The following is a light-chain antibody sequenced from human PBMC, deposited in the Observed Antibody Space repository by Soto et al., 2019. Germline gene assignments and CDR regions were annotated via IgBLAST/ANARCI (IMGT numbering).Light chain of an antibody. CDR1: QGIGNW. V-gene: IGKV1-12*01. CDR2: AAS. J-gene: IGKJ4*01. CDR3: QQANNFPRLT. Sequence: DIQMPQSPSYVSASVGDRVIITCRASQGIGNWLAWYQQKPGKAPKLLIYAASTLQSGVPSRFSGSRSGTDFTLTISGLQPEYFATYYCQQANNFPRLTCGGGPKVDIK.